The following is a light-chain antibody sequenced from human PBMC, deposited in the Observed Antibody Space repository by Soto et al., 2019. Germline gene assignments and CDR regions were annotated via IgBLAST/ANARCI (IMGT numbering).Light chain of an antibody. CDR2: DVS. Sequence: QSALTQPASVSGSPGQSITISCTGTSSDVGGYNYVSWYQHHPGKAPKLIIYDVSNRPSRVSNRFSGSKSGNTASLTISGLQPEDEADYYCSSYTTSNTRQRGFGTGTKVTV. J-gene: IGLJ1*01. CDR1: SSDVGGYNY. CDR3: SSYTTSNTRQRG. V-gene: IGLV2-14*03.